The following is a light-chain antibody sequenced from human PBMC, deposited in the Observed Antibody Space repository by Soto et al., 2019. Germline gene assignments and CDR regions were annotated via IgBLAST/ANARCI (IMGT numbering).Light chain of an antibody. CDR2: DAS. J-gene: IGKJ1*01. Sequence: EIVMTQSPDTLSVSPGERATLSCRASQSVSSYLAWYQQKPGQAPRLLIYDASNRATGIPARFSGSGSGTDFTLTISSLEPEDFAVYYCQQRTTFGQGTKVDIK. CDR3: QQRTT. V-gene: IGKV3-11*01. CDR1: QSVSSY.